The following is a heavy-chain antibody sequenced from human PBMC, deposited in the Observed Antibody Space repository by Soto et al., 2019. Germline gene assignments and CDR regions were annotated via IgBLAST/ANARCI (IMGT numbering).Heavy chain of an antibody. V-gene: IGHV4-61*01. D-gene: IGHD2-21*01. CDR1: GGSVSSGSYY. J-gene: IGHJ5*02. Sequence: SETLSLTCTVSGGSVSSGSYYWSWIRQPPGKGLEWIGYIYYSGSTNYNPSLKSRVTISVDTSKNQFSLKLSSVTAADTAVYYCAREPTYSNWFDPWGQGTLVTVSS. CDR3: AREPTYSNWFDP. CDR2: IYYSGST.